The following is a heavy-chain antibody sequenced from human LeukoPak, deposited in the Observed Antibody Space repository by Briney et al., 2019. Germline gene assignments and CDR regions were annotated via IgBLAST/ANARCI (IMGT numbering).Heavy chain of an antibody. CDR1: GFTFTNYW. CDR2: LDTDGSDT. V-gene: IGHV3-74*01. D-gene: IGHD2-2*01. CDR3: ARDRYPAAREFDY. Sequence: GGSLRLSCAASGFTFTNYWMHWVRQAPGKGLVWVSRLDTDGSDTSYADSVKGRFTISRDNAKNTLYLQMNNLRAEDTAMYYCARDRYPAAREFDYWGQGTLVTVSS. J-gene: IGHJ4*02.